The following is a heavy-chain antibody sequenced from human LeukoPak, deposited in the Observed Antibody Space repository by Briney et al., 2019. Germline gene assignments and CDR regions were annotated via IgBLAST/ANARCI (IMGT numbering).Heavy chain of an antibody. CDR1: GYSFTSYW. D-gene: IGHD2-15*01. J-gene: IGHJ5*02. V-gene: IGHV5-51*01. CDR3: AGGYCSGGSCYWFDP. CDR2: IYPGDSDT. Sequence: GESLRISCKGFGYSFTSYWIGWVRQMPGKCLEWVGIIYPGDSDTRYSPSFQGQVTISADKSISTAYLQWSSLKASDTAMYYCAGGYCSGGSCYWFDPWGQGTLVTVSS.